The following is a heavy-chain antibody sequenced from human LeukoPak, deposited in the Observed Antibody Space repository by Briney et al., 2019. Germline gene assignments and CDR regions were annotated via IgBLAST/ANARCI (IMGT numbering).Heavy chain of an antibody. D-gene: IGHD3-10*01. CDR2: IYPGDSDT. V-gene: IGHV5-51*01. J-gene: IGHJ4*02. CDR3: ARHVGSGSYPAS. Sequence: GESLKISCKDSGYSFISYWIGWVRQMPGKGLEWMGIIYPGDSDTRHSPSFQGQVTTSADKSISTAYLQWSSLKASDSAMYYCARHVGSGSYPASWGQGTLVTVSS. CDR1: GYSFISYW.